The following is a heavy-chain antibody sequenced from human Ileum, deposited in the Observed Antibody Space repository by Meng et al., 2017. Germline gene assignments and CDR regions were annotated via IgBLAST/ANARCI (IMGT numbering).Heavy chain of an antibody. J-gene: IGHJ4*02. CDR1: GYTFTDYG. D-gene: IGHD5-12*01. CDR2: VSGYSGQS. CDR3: AKDSVATATQFDS. Sequence: QVQLVQSGAAVKKPGASVPGSCKASGYTFTDYGISWVRQAPGQRLQWLGWVSGYSGQSHYAQRVQDRVAMTTDTSTNTAYMELRSLRSDDTAVYYCAKDSVATATQFDSWGQGTLVTVSS. V-gene: IGHV1-18*01.